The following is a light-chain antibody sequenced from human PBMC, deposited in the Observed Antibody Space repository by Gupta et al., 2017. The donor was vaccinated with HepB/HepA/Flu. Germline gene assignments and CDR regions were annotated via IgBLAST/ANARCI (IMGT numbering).Light chain of an antibody. V-gene: IGKV3-20*01. J-gene: IGKJ3*01. CDR2: GAS. CDR1: QSGSSSY. Sequence: EFVLTQSPCTLSLSPGERATLSCRASQSGSSSYLAWYQQKPGQAPRLLIYGASSRATGIPDRFSGSGCGTDLALTISRREPEDFAVYYCQQYGSSPLFTFGHGTKVDIK. CDR3: QQYGSSPLFT.